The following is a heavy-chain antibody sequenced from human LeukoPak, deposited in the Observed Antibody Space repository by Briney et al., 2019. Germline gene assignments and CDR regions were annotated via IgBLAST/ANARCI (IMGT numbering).Heavy chain of an antibody. V-gene: IGHV7-4-1*02. D-gene: IGHD3-10*01. CDR2: INTNTGNP. J-gene: IGHJ4*02. CDR1: GYTFTSYA. Sequence: ASVKVSCKASGYTFTSYAMNWVRQAPGQGLEWMGWINTNTGNPTYAQGFTGRFVFSLDTSVSTAYLQISSLKAEDTAVYYCARGLLWFGEEHIDYWGQGTLVTVSS. CDR3: ARGLLWFGEEHIDY.